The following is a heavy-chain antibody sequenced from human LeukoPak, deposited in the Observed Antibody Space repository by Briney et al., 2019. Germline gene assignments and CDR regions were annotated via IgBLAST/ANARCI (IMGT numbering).Heavy chain of an antibody. CDR1: GYTFTSYD. CDR2: MNPNSGNT. Sequence: GAXVKXSCKASGYTFTSYDINWVRQATGEGLEWMGWMNPNSGNTGYAQKFQGRVTMTRNTSISTAYMELSSLRSEDTAVYYCARGPPYSSGWSWFDPWGQGTLVTVSS. J-gene: IGHJ5*02. CDR3: ARGPPYSSGWSWFDP. D-gene: IGHD6-19*01. V-gene: IGHV1-8*01.